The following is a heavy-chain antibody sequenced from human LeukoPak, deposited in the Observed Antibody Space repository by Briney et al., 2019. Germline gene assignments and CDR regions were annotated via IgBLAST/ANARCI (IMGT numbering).Heavy chain of an antibody. J-gene: IGHJ3*02. CDR2: IAISSSTI. CDR3: ARDISDAFDI. V-gene: IGHV3-48*01. Sequence: PGGSLRLSCAASGFTFSSYGFNWVRQAPGRGLEWVSYIAISSSTIYYADSVRGRFTISRDNAQKSLYLQMNRLRAEDTAVYYCARDISDAFDIWGQGTMVTVSS. CDR1: GFTFSSYG.